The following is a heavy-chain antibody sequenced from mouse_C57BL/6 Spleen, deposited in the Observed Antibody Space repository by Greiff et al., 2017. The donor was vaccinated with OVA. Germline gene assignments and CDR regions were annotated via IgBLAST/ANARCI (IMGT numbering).Heavy chain of an antibody. J-gene: IGHJ2*01. Sequence: EVQRVESGAELVKPGASVKLSCTASGFNIKDYYMHWVKQRTEQGLEWIGRIDPEDGDTKYAPKFQGKATITADTSSNTAYLQLSSLTSEDTAVYYCAPVYDGSSLYYFDYWGQGTTLTVSS. CDR1: GFNIKDYY. CDR2: IDPEDGDT. V-gene: IGHV14-2*01. D-gene: IGHD2-3*01. CDR3: APVYDGSSLYYFDY.